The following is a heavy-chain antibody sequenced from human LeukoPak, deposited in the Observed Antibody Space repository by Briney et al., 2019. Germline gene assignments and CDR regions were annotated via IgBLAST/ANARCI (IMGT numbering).Heavy chain of an antibody. CDR2: IYYSGST. D-gene: IGHD6-13*01. CDR3: ARRAGIAAAGPYYFDY. CDR1: GGSISSSSYS. Sequence: NPSETLSLTCTVSGGSISSSSYSWGWIRQPPGKGLEWIGSIYYSGSTYYNPSLKSRVTISVDTSKNQFSLKLSSVTAADTAVYYCARRAGIAAAGPYYFDYWGQGTLVTVSS. J-gene: IGHJ4*02. V-gene: IGHV4-39*01.